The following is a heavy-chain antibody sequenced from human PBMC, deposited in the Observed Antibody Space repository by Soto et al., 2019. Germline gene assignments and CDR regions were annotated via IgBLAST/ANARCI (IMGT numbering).Heavy chain of an antibody. CDR1: GGSISSSSYY. CDR2: IYYSGST. CDR3: ARLDYASSGYYLPGAFDY. Sequence: QLQLQESGPGLVKPSETLSLTCTVSGGSISSSSYYWGWIRQPPGKGLEWIGSIYYSGSTYYNPSYKRRVTISVDTSKNQFSLKLSSVTAADTTVYYCARLDYASSGYYLPGAFDYWGQGTLVTVSS. J-gene: IGHJ4*02. D-gene: IGHD3-22*01. V-gene: IGHV4-39*01.